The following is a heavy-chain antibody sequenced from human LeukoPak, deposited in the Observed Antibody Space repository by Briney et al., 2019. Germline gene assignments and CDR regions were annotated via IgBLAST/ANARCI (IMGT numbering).Heavy chain of an antibody. V-gene: IGHV1-8*01. CDR3: ARGRIQLWSRDRFDP. CDR2: MNPNSGNT. J-gene: IGHJ5*02. Sequence: ASVKVSCKASGYTFTSYDINWVRQATGQGLEWMGWMNPNSGNTDYAQKFQGRVTMTRNTSISTAYMELSSLRSEDTAVYYCARGRIQLWSRDRFDPWGQGTLVTVSS. D-gene: IGHD5-18*01. CDR1: GYTFTSYD.